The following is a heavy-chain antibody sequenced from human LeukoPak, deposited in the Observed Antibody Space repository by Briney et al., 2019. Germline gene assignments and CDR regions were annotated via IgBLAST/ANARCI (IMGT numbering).Heavy chain of an antibody. CDR1: GFTFDDYA. D-gene: IGHD3-10*01. J-gene: IGHJ4*02. CDR2: ISGDGGST. Sequence: GGSLRLSCAASGFTFDDYAMHWIRQAPGKGLEWVSLISGDGGSTYYADSVKGRFTISRDNSKNSLYLQMNSLRTEDTALYYCAKARRDGYGSGSRNFDYWGQGTLVTVSS. V-gene: IGHV3-43*02. CDR3: AKARRDGYGSGSRNFDY.